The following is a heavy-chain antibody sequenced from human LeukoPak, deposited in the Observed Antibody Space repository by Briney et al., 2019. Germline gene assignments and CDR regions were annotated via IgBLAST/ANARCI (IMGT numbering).Heavy chain of an antibody. J-gene: IGHJ6*03. Sequence: PGGSLRLSCAASGFTFSSYGMHWVRQAPGKGLEWVAFIRYDGSNKYYADSVKGRFTISRDNSKNTLYLQMNSLRAEDTAVYYCAKSSGGFGESNLVRYHYMDVWGKGTTVTISS. CDR1: GFTFSSYG. D-gene: IGHD3-10*01. CDR2: IRYDGSNK. V-gene: IGHV3-30*02. CDR3: AKSSGGFGESNLVRYHYMDV.